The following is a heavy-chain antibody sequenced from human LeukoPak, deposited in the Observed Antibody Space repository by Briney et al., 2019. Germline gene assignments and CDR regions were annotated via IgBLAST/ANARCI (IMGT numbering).Heavy chain of an antibody. CDR3: ARDPTTVTTIFDS. CDR2: IYPGESIYASENA. Sequence: PSETLSLTCSVSGVSISAYYWSWIRQPAGKGLEWIGRIYPGESIYASENANYNPSLKSRVSMSGDTSKNQVSLKLRSVTAADTAVYYCARDPTTVTTIFDSWGQGTLVTVSS. CDR1: GVSISAYY. J-gene: IGHJ4*02. V-gene: IGHV4-4*07. D-gene: IGHD4-17*01.